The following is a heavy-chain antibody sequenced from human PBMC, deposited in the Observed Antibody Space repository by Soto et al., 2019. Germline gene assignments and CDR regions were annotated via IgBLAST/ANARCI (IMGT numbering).Heavy chain of an antibody. CDR1: GGSISSSSYY. Sequence: SETLSLTCTVSGGSISSSSYYWGWIRQPPGKGLEWIGSIYYSGSTYYNPSLKSRVTISVDTSKNQFSLKLSSVTAADTAVYYCASPRYSYGLVRIDYWGQGTLVTVSS. J-gene: IGHJ4*02. CDR3: ASPRYSYGLVRIDY. CDR2: IYYSGST. D-gene: IGHD5-18*01. V-gene: IGHV4-39*01.